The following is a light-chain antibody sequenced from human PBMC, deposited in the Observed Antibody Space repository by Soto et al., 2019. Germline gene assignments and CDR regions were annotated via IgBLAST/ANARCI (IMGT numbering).Light chain of an antibody. CDR3: CSYAGSSSYV. J-gene: IGLJ1*01. Sequence: QSALTQPASVSGSPGQSITISCTGTSSDAGSYNLVSWYQQHPGKAPKLMIYEVSKRPSGVSNRFSGSKSGNTASLTISGLQAEDEADYDCCSYAGSSSYVFGTGTKVTVL. CDR2: EVS. CDR1: SSDAGSYNL. V-gene: IGLV2-23*02.